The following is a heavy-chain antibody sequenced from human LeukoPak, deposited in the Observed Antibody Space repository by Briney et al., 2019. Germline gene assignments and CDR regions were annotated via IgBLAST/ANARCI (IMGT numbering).Heavy chain of an antibody. Sequence: GGSLRLSCAASGFTFSSYAMSWVRQAPGKGLEWVSLISGSGGSTYYADSVKGRFTISRDNSKNTLYLQMNSLRAEDTAVFNCAKDRDDYVWGSYLVAFDIWGQGTMVTVSS. CDR3: AKDRDDYVWGSYLVAFDI. V-gene: IGHV3-23*01. CDR2: ISGSGGST. D-gene: IGHD3-16*01. CDR1: GFTFSSYA. J-gene: IGHJ3*02.